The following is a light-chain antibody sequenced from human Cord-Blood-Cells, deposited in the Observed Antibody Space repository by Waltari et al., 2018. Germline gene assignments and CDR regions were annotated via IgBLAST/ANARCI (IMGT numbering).Light chain of an antibody. V-gene: IGKV1-39*01. CDR1: QSISSY. CDR3: QQSYSTPIT. J-gene: IGKJ5*01. Sequence: RVTITCRASQSISSYLNWYQQKPGKAPKLLIYAASSLKRGVPSRFSGSGSGTDFTLTISSLQPEDFATYYCQQSYSTPITFGQGTRLEIK. CDR2: AAS.